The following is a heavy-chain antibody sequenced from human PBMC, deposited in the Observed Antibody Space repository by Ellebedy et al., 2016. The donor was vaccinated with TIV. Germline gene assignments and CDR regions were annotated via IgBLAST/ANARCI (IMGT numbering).Heavy chain of an antibody. D-gene: IGHD5-18*01. CDR2: IKEDGSQQ. Sequence: GGSLRLXXTASGFNFTSYWMTWVRQVPGKGLQWVANIKEDGSQQNYVDSVKGRFTISRDNAKTSLYLQMTTLRVEDTGVYYCARGYTVGSWGQGALVTVSS. CDR3: ARGYTVGS. V-gene: IGHV3-7*01. CDR1: GFNFTSYW. J-gene: IGHJ5*01.